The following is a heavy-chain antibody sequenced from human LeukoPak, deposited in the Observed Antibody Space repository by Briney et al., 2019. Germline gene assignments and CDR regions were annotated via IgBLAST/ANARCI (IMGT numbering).Heavy chain of an antibody. CDR3: AKGITITFDY. V-gene: IGHV3-23*01. J-gene: IGHJ4*02. D-gene: IGHD3-10*01. CDR1: GFTFSRYA. Sequence: GASLRLSCAASGFTFSRYAMSWVRQAPGKGLEWVSAISGSGGSTYYADSVKGRFTISRDNSKNTLYLQMNSLRAEDTAVYYCAKGITITFDYWAQGTLVTVSS. CDR2: ISGSGGST.